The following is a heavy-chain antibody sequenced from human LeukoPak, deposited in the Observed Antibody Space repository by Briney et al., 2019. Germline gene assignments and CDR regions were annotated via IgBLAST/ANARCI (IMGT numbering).Heavy chain of an antibody. J-gene: IGHJ6*02. CDR1: GGSISSGDYY. D-gene: IGHD3-10*01. Sequence: SETLSLTCTVSGGSISSGDYYWSWIRQPPGKGLEWIGYIYYSGSTYYNPSLKSRVTISVDTSKNQSSLKLSSVTAADTAVYYCARDLGRDGMDVWGQGTTVTVSS. CDR3: ARDLGRDGMDV. CDR2: IYYSGST. V-gene: IGHV4-30-4*01.